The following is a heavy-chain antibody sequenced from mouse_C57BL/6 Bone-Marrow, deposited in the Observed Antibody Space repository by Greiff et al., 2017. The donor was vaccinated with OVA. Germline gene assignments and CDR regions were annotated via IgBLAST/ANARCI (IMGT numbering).Heavy chain of an antibody. Sequence: EVKLVESGGGLVQPGGSLKLSCAASGFTFSDYGMAWVRQAPRKGPEWVAVISNLAYSIYYADTVTGRFTISRENAKNTLYLEMSSLRSEDTAMYYCARRPYAMDYWGQGTSVTVSS. CDR2: ISNLAYSI. V-gene: IGHV5-15*01. CDR1: GFTFSDYG. J-gene: IGHJ4*01. CDR3: ARRPYAMDY.